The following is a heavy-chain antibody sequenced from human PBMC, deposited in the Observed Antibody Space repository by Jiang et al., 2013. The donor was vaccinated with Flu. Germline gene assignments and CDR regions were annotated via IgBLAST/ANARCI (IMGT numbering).Heavy chain of an antibody. CDR2: PIFDTA. D-gene: IGHD6-13*01. J-gene: IGHJ5*01. CDR3: AKDGTGYSSSWFDY. V-gene: IGHV1-69*06. Sequence: PIFDTAKFAQRFQGRVTINADKSTSTAYMELSSLRSEDTAVYYCAKDGTGYSSSWFDYWGQGTLITVSS.